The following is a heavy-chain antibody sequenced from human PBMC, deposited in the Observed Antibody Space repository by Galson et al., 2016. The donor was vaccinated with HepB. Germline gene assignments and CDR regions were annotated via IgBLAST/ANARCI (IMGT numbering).Heavy chain of an antibody. CDR1: GYTFTSYY. CDR2: INPSGGST. J-gene: IGHJ6*02. CDR3: ARGRRTELSFYYYYMDV. Sequence: SVKVSCKASGYTFTSYYIYRVRQAPGQGLEWMGKINPSGGSTIYAQEFQGRLTMTRDTSASTVYMELGSLRSDDTAVYYCARGRRTELSFYYYYMDVWGQGTTGTVSS. D-gene: IGHD1-14*01. V-gene: IGHV1-46*01.